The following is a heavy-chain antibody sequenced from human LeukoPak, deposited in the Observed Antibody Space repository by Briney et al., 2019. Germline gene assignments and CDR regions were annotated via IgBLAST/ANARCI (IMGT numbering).Heavy chain of an antibody. V-gene: IGHV3-74*01. J-gene: IGHJ4*02. D-gene: IGHD3-16*01. CDR1: GFSFSTSW. Sequence: GFLRLSCAASGFSFSTSWMHWFRQGPGRGLVWVSRITSDGRTTIYADSVKGRFSISRDNSKNTLFLQMNSLRADDTAVYYCARDRYYVPDYWGQGTLVTVSS. CDR2: ITSDGRTT. CDR3: ARDRYYVPDY.